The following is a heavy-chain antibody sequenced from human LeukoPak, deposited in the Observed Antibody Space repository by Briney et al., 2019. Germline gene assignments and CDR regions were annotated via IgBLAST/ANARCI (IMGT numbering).Heavy chain of an antibody. CDR1: GGSFSGYY. V-gene: IGHV4-34*01. CDR3: ARLSQGYCGGDCYSGY. Sequence: PSETLSLTCAVYGGSFSGYYWGWIRQPPGKGLEWIGSINYSGRTYYHPSLKSRVTVSVDTSKNQFYMKLRSVTAADTAVFYCARLSQGYCGGDCYSGYWGQGTLVTVSS. CDR2: INYSGRT. J-gene: IGHJ4*02. D-gene: IGHD2-21*02.